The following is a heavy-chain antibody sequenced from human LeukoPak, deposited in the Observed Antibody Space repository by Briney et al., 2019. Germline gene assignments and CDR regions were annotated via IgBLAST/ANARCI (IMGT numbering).Heavy chain of an antibody. CDR3: ARDSGGQQQRDFDY. CDR2: ISGSGGSK. V-gene: IGHV3-23*01. Sequence: QSGGSLRLSCAASGFTFSTYGMSWVRQAPGKGLEWVSGISGSGGSKYYADSVKGRFTISRDNAKNSLYLQMNSLRAEDTAVYYCARDSGGQQQRDFDYWGQGTLVTVSS. J-gene: IGHJ4*02. D-gene: IGHD6-13*01. CDR1: GFTFSTYG.